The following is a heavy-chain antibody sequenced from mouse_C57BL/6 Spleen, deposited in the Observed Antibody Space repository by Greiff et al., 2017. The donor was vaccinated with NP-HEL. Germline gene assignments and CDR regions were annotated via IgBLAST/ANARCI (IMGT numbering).Heavy chain of an antibody. D-gene: IGHD1-1*01. CDR2: IYPGNSDT. CDR1: GYTFTSYW. V-gene: IGHV1-5*01. CDR3: TKGYYGSSYGAWYFDV. Sequence: EVQLQQSGTVLARPGASVKMSCKTSGYTFTSYWMHWVKQRPGQGLEWIGAIYPGNSDTSYNQKFKGKAKLTAVTSASTAYMELSSLTNEDSAVYYCTKGYYGSSYGAWYFDVWGTGTTVTVSS. J-gene: IGHJ1*03.